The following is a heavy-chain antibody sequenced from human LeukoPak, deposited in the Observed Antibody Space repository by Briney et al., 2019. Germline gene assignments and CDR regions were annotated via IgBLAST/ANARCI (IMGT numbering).Heavy chain of an antibody. J-gene: IGHJ4*02. Sequence: GGSLRLSCAASGFTFSSYAMSWVRQAPGKGLEWVSAISGSGGSTYYGDSVKGRFTISRDNSKNTLYLQMNSLRAEDTAVYYCAKDDLLYSSGWGWGQGTLVTVSS. V-gene: IGHV3-23*01. CDR2: ISGSGGST. CDR3: AKDDLLYSSGWG. CDR1: GFTFSSYA. D-gene: IGHD6-19*01.